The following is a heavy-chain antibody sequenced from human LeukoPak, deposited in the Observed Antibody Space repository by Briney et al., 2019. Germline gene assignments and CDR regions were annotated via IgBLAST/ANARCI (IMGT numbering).Heavy chain of an antibody. CDR1: GFTFSSSA. J-gene: IGHJ4*02. D-gene: IGHD2-15*01. CDR3: AKQLGYCSDGSCYFPY. Sequence: GGSLRLSCAASGFTFSSSAMSWVRQAPGKGLEWVSAISNNGGYTYYADSVQGRFTISRDNSKSTLRLQMNSLRAEDTAVYYCAKQLGYCSDGSCYFPYWGQGTLVTVSS. CDR2: ISNNGGYT. V-gene: IGHV3-23*01.